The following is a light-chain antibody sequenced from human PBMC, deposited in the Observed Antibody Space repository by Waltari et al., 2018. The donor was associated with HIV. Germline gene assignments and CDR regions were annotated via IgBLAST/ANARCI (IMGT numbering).Light chain of an antibody. CDR1: ESVSTY. Sequence: DIQLTQSPPSLSATVGDRITVTCRANESVSTYLNWYQEKPGKAPRLLIYGASSLQSGGPSRFSGRGSGTDFSLTISSLQPEDCAVYYCQQSYSHPRSFGPGSKVDIK. V-gene: IGKV1-39*01. CDR3: QQSYSHPRS. CDR2: GAS. J-gene: IGKJ3*01.